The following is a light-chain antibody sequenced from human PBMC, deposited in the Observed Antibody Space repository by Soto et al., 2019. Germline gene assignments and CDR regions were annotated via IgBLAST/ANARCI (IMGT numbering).Light chain of an antibody. V-gene: IGLV2-14*01. J-gene: IGLJ1*01. CDR1: SSDVGGYNY. CDR3: SSYTSSSTNYV. Sequence: QSALTQPASLSGSPGQSITISCTVTSSDVGGYNYVSWYQQHPGKAPKLMIYDVSNRPSGVSNRFSGSKSGNTASLTISGLQAEDEADYYCSSYTSSSTNYVFGTGTKVTVL. CDR2: DVS.